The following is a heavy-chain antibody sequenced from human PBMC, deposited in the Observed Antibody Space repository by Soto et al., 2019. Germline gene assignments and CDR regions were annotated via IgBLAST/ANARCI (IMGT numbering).Heavy chain of an antibody. CDR2: ISGSGGST. CDR1: GFTFSSYA. V-gene: IGHV3-23*01. CDR3: ARDFVVGGPTINYYYGMDV. J-gene: IGHJ6*02. D-gene: IGHD1-26*01. Sequence: LRLSCAASGFTFSSYAMSWVRQAPGKGLEWVSAISGSGGSTYYADSVKGRFTISRDNSKNTLYLQMNSLGAEDTAVYYCARDFVVGGPTINYYYGMDVWGQGTTVTVSS.